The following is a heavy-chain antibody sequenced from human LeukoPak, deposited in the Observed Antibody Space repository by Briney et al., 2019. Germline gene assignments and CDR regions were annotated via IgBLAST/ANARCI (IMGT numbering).Heavy chain of an antibody. Sequence: SETLSLTCTVSGGSISSSSYYWGWIRQPPGKGLEWIGSIYYSGSTYYNPSLKSRVTISVDTSKNQFSLKLSSVTAADTAVYYCARVRRVAVAGTDHWFDPWGQGTLVTVSS. CDR2: IYYSGST. CDR1: GGSISSSSYY. CDR3: ARVRRVAVAGTDHWFDP. D-gene: IGHD6-19*01. J-gene: IGHJ5*02. V-gene: IGHV4-39*07.